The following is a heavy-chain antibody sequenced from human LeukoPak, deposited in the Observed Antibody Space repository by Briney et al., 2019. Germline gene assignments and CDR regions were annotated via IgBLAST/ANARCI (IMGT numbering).Heavy chain of an antibody. V-gene: IGHV4-4*02. Sequence: SETLSLTCAVSDGSISSSNWWNWVRQPPGKGLEWIGEIYHSGSTNYNPSLKSRVTISVDKSKNQFSLKLSSVTAADTAVYYCARGIDGYNADAFDIWGQGTMVTVSS. CDR3: ARGIDGYNADAFDI. D-gene: IGHD5-24*01. CDR2: IYHSGST. J-gene: IGHJ3*02. CDR1: DGSISSSNW.